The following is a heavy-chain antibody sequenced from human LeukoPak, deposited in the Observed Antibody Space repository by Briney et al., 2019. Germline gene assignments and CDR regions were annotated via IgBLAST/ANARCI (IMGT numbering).Heavy chain of an antibody. Sequence: GGSLRLSCAASGITFSSAWMSWVRQAPGRGLEWVGRIKSKTDGGTTDYAAPVKGRFTISRDDSKNTLYLQMNSLKTEDTAMYYCTTTLAYCSGGSCYGYYFDFWGQGTLVTVSS. V-gene: IGHV3-15*01. CDR3: TTTLAYCSGGSCYGYYFDF. J-gene: IGHJ4*02. D-gene: IGHD2-15*01. CDR1: GITFSSAW. CDR2: IKSKTDGGTT.